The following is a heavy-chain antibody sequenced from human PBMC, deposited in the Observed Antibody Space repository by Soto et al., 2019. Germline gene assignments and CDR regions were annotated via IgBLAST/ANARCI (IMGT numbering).Heavy chain of an antibody. CDR3: AKDRPYYDFWSGYETSPPHFDY. CDR1: GFTFSSYA. Sequence: GGSLRLSCAASGFTFSSYAMSWVRQAPGKGLEWVSAISGSGGSTYYADSVKGRFTISRDNSKNTLYLQMNSLGAEDTAVYYCAKDRPYYDFWSGYETSPPHFDYWGQGTLVTVSS. V-gene: IGHV3-23*01. D-gene: IGHD3-3*01. J-gene: IGHJ4*02. CDR2: ISGSGGST.